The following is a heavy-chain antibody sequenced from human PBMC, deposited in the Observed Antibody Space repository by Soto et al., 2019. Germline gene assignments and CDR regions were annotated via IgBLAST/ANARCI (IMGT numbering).Heavy chain of an antibody. CDR3: ANVPRSGHTDFDY. CDR2: IYSGGST. J-gene: IGHJ4*02. D-gene: IGHD5-12*01. Sequence: PGGSLRLSCASSGFTVSSNYMSWVRQAPGKGLEWVSVIYSGGSTYYADSVKGRFTISRDNSKNTLYLQMNSLRAEDTAVYYCANVPRSGHTDFDYWGQGTLVTVSS. V-gene: IGHV3-66*01. CDR1: GFTVSSNY.